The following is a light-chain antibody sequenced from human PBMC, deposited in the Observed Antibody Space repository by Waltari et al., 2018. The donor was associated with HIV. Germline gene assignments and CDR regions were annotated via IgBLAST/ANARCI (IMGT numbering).Light chain of an antibody. V-gene: IGLV1-40*01. CDR3: QSYDSRLSAWV. CDR2: ANN. CDR1: NPNIGSTYD. J-gene: IGLJ3*02. Sequence: QSVLTQPPSVYGAPGQRVTISCTGSNPNIGSTYDVHWYQLLPGKAPKLLIYANNNRPSGVPDRFSGSKSGASASLAITGLQAEDEADYSCQSYDSRLSAWVFGGGTKVTVL.